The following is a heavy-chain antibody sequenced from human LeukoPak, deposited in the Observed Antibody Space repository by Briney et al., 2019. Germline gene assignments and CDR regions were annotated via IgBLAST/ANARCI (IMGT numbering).Heavy chain of an antibody. J-gene: IGHJ4*02. D-gene: IGHD3-10*01. Sequence: GGSLRLSCAASGFTISSYAMDWVRQAPGKGLEWVAVISFDGRNEYYADSVKGRFTISRDHSKNTLYLQLNSLRTEDTAVYYCARASITIVRGVLDYWGQGTLVTVSS. CDR3: ARASITIVRGVLDY. CDR1: GFTISSYA. CDR2: ISFDGRNE. V-gene: IGHV3-30*04.